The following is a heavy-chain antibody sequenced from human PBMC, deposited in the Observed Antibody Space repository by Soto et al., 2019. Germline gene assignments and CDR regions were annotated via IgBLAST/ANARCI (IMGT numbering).Heavy chain of an antibody. Sequence: QVQLVESGGGVVQPGRSLRLSCAASGFTFSSYAMHWVRQAPGKGLEWVAVISYDGSNKYYADSVKGRFTISRDNSKNTLYLQMNSLRAEDTAVYYCARVSAREYVDYVLAYWGQGTLVTVSS. CDR3: ARVSAREYVDYVLAY. CDR2: ISYDGSNK. CDR1: GFTFSSYA. V-gene: IGHV3-30-3*01. D-gene: IGHD4-17*01. J-gene: IGHJ4*02.